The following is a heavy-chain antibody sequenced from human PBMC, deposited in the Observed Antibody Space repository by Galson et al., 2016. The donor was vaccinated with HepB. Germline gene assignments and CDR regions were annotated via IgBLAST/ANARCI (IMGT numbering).Heavy chain of an antibody. CDR3: AKEWKIRTSILLAAPHGY. J-gene: IGHJ4*02. V-gene: IGHV3-23*03. Sequence: SLRLSCAASGFPFRTYAMSWVRQSPGKGLEWVSLINSGYSTYYTDSVKGRFTISRDNSKNTLYLHMNSLRAEDTAIYYCAKEWKIRTSILLAAPHGYWGQGTLVTVSS. D-gene: IGHD2-21*01. CDR1: GFPFRTYA. CDR2: INSGYST.